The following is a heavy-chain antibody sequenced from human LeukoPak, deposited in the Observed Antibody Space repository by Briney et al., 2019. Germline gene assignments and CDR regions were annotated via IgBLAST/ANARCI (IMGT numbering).Heavy chain of an antibody. Sequence: PSETLSLTCTVSGGSISSYFWSWIRQPPGKGLEWIGYIYYSGSTNYNSSLKSRVTISVDTSKNQFSLKLSSVTAADTAVYYCASARLGSGLEGAFDIWGQGTMVTVSS. D-gene: IGHD6-25*01. CDR3: ASARLGSGLEGAFDI. J-gene: IGHJ3*02. V-gene: IGHV4-59*01. CDR2: IYYSGST. CDR1: GGSISSYF.